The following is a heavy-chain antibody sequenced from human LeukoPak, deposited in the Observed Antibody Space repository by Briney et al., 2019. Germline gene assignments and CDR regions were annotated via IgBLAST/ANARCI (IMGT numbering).Heavy chain of an antibody. D-gene: IGHD2-2*01. CDR1: GFTFSSYS. J-gene: IGHJ3*02. CDR2: INSSSSYI. V-gene: IGHV3-21*01. Sequence: GGSLRLSCAASGFTFSSYSMNWVRQAPGKGLEWVASINSSSSYIYYADSVKGRFTISRDNAKNSLYLQMNSLRAEDTAVYYCARRYCSSTSCYVSDAFDIWGQGTMVTVSS. CDR3: ARRYCSSTSCYVSDAFDI.